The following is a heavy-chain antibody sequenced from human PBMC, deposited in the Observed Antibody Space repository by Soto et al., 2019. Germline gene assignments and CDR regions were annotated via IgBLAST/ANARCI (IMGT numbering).Heavy chain of an antibody. J-gene: IGHJ4*01. Sequence: PSETLSLTCTVYGYSISSGSYWAWIRQPTGKGPEWSASIYHVVTTFYNPSLKSRITISVDTSHNQFSLKLTSVTAADTAVYYCARVHVMVVAGSTFDYWGHGTLVTVSS. D-gene: IGHD6-19*01. CDR3: ARVHVMVVAGSTFDY. CDR1: GYSISSGSY. V-gene: IGHV4-38-2*02. CDR2: IYHVVTT.